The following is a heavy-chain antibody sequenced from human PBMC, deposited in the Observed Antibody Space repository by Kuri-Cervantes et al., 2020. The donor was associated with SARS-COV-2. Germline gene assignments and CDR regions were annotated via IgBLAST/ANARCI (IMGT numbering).Heavy chain of an antibody. J-gene: IGHJ6*03. Sequence: SETLSLTCTVSGGSISSSSYYWGWIRQPPGKGLEWIGSIYYSGSTYYNPSLKSRVTISVDTSKNQFSLKLSSVTAADTAVYYCARQRGYDFWSGYYYMDVWGKGTTVTVSS. CDR1: GGSISSSSYY. CDR2: IYYSGST. D-gene: IGHD3-3*01. V-gene: IGHV4-39*01. CDR3: ARQRGYDFWSGYYYMDV.